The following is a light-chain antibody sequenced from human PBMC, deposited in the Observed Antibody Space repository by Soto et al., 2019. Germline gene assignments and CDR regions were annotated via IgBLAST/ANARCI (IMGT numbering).Light chain of an antibody. V-gene: IGKV1-27*01. CDR3: QMYVTAPET. CDR2: AAS. J-gene: IGKJ1*01. Sequence: DIQMTQSPSSLSASVGDRLTITCRASQDIGKYLAWYQQRPGKVPKPLIYAASTLHSGVPSRFSGGGSGTHFTLTISNLQPEDVATYYCQMYVTAPETFGQGTKVEIK. CDR1: QDIGKY.